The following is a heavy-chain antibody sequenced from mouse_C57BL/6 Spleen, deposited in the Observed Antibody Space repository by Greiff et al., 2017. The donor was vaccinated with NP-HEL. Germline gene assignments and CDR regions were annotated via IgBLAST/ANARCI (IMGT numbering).Heavy chain of an antibody. CDR1: GFTFSDYY. CDR3: ARDGYYGYYFDY. V-gene: IGHV5-16*01. D-gene: IGHD2-3*01. J-gene: IGHJ2*01. Sequence: DVHLVESEGGLVQPGSSMKLSCTASGFTFSDYYMAWVRQVPEKGLEWVANINYDGSSTYYLDSLKSRFIISRDNAKNILYLQMSSLKSEDTATYYCARDGYYGYYFDYWGQGTTLTVSS. CDR2: INYDGSST.